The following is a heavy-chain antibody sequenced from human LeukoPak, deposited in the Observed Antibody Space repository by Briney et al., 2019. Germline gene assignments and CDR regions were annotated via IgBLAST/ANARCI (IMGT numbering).Heavy chain of an antibody. D-gene: IGHD6-19*01. V-gene: IGHV3-48*01. Sequence: GGSLRLSCAASGFTFSSYSMNWVRQAPGKGLEWVSYISSSSATIYYADSVKGRFTISRDNAKNSLYLQMNSLRAEDTAVYYCARDQSGSGWYYWGQGTLVTVFS. CDR1: GFTFSSYS. J-gene: IGHJ4*02. CDR3: ARDQSGSGWYY. CDR2: ISSSSATI.